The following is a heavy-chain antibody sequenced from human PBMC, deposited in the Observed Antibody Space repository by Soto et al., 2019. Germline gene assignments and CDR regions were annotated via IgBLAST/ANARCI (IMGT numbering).Heavy chain of an antibody. CDR1: GFTFSGSW. CDR2: IKQDGSEK. CDR3: AKNNRYCSSTNCFVFDY. J-gene: IGHJ4*02. D-gene: IGHD2-2*01. Sequence: EVQLVESGGGLVQPGGSLRLSCAASGFTFSGSWMSWVRQTPGKGLEWVANIKQDGSEKYYVDSVKGRFTISRDNAKNSLYLLMNSLRAEDTAVYYCAKNNRYCSSTNCFVFDYWGQGTLVTVSS. V-gene: IGHV3-7*01.